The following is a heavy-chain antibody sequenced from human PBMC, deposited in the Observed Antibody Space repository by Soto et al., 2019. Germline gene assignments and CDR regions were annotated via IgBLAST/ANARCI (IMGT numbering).Heavy chain of an antibody. D-gene: IGHD1-26*01. CDR1: GFTFSSYG. V-gene: IGHV3-30*18. CDR3: AKDQGSYGLDY. J-gene: IGHJ4*02. CDR2: ISYDGSNK. Sequence: QVQLVESGGGVVQPGRSLRLSCAASGFTFSSYGMHWVRQAPGKGLEWVAVISYDGSNKYYADSVKGRFTISRDNSKNTLYLQMNSLRAEDTAVYYCAKDQGSYGLDYWGQGTLVTVSS.